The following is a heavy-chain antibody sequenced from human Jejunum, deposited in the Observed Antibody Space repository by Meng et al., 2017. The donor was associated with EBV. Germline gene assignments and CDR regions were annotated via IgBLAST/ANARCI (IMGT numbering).Heavy chain of an antibody. CDR3: ARDSQYLARGYFDY. J-gene: IGHJ4*02. V-gene: IGHV4-4*02. CDR1: GGSINNKNW. D-gene: IGHD2/OR15-2a*01. CDR2: IDHTGTT. Sequence: GRLQESGPGLVQPSVTLSITCTVAGGSINNKNWWHWVRQAPGKVLEWIGEIDHTGTTHYNPSLKSRVTISLGTSMNQFSLELTSPTPADTAVYYCARDSQYLARGYFDYWGQGALVTVSS.